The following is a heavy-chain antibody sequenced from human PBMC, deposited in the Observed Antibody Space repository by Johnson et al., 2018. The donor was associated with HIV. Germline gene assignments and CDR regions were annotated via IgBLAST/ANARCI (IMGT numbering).Heavy chain of an antibody. CDR1: GFTFSNYG. J-gene: IGHJ3*02. Sequence: VQLVESGGGVVQPGRSLRLSCASSGFTFSNYGMHWVRQAPGKGLEWVAVIWYDGSKKYYADSVKGRFTISRDNSKNTLYLQMNSLRAEDTAVYYCAREGRLGSYLGGVAFDIWGQGTMVTVSS. CDR3: AREGRLGSYLGGVAFDI. D-gene: IGHD1-26*01. CDR2: IWYDGSKK. V-gene: IGHV3-33*01.